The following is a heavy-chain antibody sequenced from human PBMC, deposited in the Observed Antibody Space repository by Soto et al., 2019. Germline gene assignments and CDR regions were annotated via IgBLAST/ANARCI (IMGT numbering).Heavy chain of an antibody. V-gene: IGHV3-15*01. Sequence: GSLRLSCAASGFTFSNAWMSWVRQAPGKGLGWVGRIKSKTDGGTTDYAAPVKGRFTISRDDSKNTLYLQMNSLKTEDTAVYYCTTDGTTVTIYYYYGMDVWGQGTTVTVSS. CDR3: TTDGTTVTIYYYYGMDV. CDR1: GFTFSNAW. CDR2: IKSKTDGGTT. J-gene: IGHJ6*02. D-gene: IGHD4-17*01.